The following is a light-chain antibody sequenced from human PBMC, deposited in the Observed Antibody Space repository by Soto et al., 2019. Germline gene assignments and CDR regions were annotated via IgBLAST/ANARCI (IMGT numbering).Light chain of an antibody. CDR1: SSDVGSYNR. CDR3: SSYTSNNNYV. J-gene: IGLJ1*01. V-gene: IGLV2-18*02. CDR2: GVS. Sequence: QSALTQPPSVSGSPGQSVTISCTGTSSDVGSYNRVSWYQQPPGTAPKLIIYGVSNRPSGVPDRFSGSKSGNTASLAISGLQAEDEADYYCSSYTSNNNYVFGTGTKVTVL.